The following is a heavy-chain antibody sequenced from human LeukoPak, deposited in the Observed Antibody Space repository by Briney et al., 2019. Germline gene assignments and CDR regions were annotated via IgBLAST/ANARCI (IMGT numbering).Heavy chain of an antibody. J-gene: IGHJ6*03. CDR3: ARGSGGYCSGGSCYLALAGYYYYYYMDV. CDR1: GYTFTSYD. V-gene: IGHV1-8*03. D-gene: IGHD2-15*01. Sequence: ASVKVSCKASGYTFTSYDINWVRHATGQGLEWMGWMNPNSGNTGYAQKFQGRVTITRNTSISTAYMELSSLRSEDTAVYYCARGSGGYCSGGSCYLALAGYYYYYYMDVWRKGTTVTISS. CDR2: MNPNSGNT.